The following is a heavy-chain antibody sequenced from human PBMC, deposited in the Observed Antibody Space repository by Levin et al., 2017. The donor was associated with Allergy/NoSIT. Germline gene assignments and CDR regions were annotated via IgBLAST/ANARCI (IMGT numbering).Heavy chain of an antibody. V-gene: IGHV1-24*01. CDR1: EYTRTNLA. Sequence: GESLKISCKVSEYTRTNLAMHWVRQAPGKGLEWMGGFDPENAVTVYAQKFQGRVIMTEDTSTDTAYMELRSLTSEDTAVYYCATIYDFPSGLDVWGQGTTVTVSS. D-gene: IGHD3-3*01. CDR2: FDPENAVT. CDR3: ATIYDFPSGLDV. J-gene: IGHJ6*02.